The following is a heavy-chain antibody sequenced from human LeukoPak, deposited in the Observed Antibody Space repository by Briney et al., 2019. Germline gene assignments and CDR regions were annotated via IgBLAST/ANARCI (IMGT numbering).Heavy chain of an antibody. D-gene: IGHD1-26*01. J-gene: IGHJ4*02. V-gene: IGHV3-30*18. CDR3: AKRGAEVGTTVAPGDY. CDR2: ISYDGSNK. CDR1: GFTFSSYG. Sequence: GGSLRLSCAASGFTFSSYGMHWVRQAPGKGLEWVAVISYDGSNKYYADSVKGRFTISRDNSKNTLYLQMNSLRAEDTAVYYCAKRGAEVGTTVAPGDYWGQGTLVTVSS.